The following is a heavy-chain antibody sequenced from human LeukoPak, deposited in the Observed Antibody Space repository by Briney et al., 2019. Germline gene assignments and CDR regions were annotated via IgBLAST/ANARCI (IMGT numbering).Heavy chain of an antibody. D-gene: IGHD6-19*01. CDR3: VRDGSGYDY. V-gene: IGHV3-7*05. CDR1: GFTFSNYW. Sequence: GGSLRLSCAASGFTFSNYWISWVRQAPGKGLEWVANINQGGSEKYYLNSVKGRFTISRDNAKNSLYLQMNSLRTDDTAIYYCVRDGSGYDYWGQGTLVTVSS. CDR2: INQGGSEK. J-gene: IGHJ4*02.